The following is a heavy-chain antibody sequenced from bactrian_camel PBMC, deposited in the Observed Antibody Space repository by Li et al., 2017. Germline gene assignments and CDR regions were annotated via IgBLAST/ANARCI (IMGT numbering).Heavy chain of an antibody. CDR1: GYIYRRDP. V-gene: IGHV3-3*01. CDR3: AADWGD. D-gene: IGHD5*01. CDR2: VDRRGLRNYLA. Sequence: HVQLVESGGDSVQAGGSLRLSCVYSGYIYRRDPLAWFRQAPGKEREGVASVDRRGLRNYLAYYGDSVRGRFSISGDNAENTVYLQMNTLEPEDSAVYYCAADWGDWGQGTQVTVS. J-gene: IGHJ4*01.